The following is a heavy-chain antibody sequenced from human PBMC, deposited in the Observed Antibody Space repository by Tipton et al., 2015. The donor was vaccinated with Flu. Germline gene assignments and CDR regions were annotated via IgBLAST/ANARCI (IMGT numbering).Heavy chain of an antibody. J-gene: IGHJ3*02. D-gene: IGHD5-12*01. Sequence: TLSLTCTVSGGSISTSYWSWIRQPAGTGLEWIGRISTSGRTNYNASLESRVTLSRDTSKNHISLRLTSATAADTALYYCARDLRGYSGYTGGDAFPMWRRGIMVFVSS. CDR3: ARDLRGYSGYTGGDAFPM. CDR2: ISTSGRT. CDR1: GGSISTSY. V-gene: IGHV4-4*07.